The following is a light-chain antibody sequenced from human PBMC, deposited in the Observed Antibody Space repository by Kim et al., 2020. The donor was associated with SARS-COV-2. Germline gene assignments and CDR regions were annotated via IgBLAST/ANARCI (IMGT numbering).Light chain of an antibody. J-gene: IGKJ2*01. CDR2: AAS. Sequence: SASRGDRVTVAWRAGRGISGYLAWYQQKPGKAPELLIYAASTLQSGVPSRFSGSGSGTDFTLTISCLQSEDFATYYCQQYYSYSYTFGQGTKLEI. CDR1: RGISGY. CDR3: QQYYSYSYT. V-gene: IGKV1-8*01.